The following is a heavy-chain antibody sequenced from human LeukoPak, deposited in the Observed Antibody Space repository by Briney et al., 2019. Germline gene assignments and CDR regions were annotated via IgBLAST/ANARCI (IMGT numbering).Heavy chain of an antibody. D-gene: IGHD4-11*01. CDR1: GFTFSSYG. CDR2: IRYDGSNK. CDR3: VRLAFLTTEFYFDY. Sequence: PGGSLRLSCAASGFTFSSYGMHWVRQAPGKGLEWVAFIRYDGSNKYYADSVKGRFTISRDNAKNTLYLQMNSLRAEDTAVYYYVRLAFLTTEFYFDYWGHGTLVTVSS. V-gene: IGHV3-30*02. J-gene: IGHJ4*01.